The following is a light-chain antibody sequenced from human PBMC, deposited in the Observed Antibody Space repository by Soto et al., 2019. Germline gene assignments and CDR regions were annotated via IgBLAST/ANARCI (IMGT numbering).Light chain of an antibody. CDR2: DVS. J-gene: IGLJ1*01. V-gene: IGLV2-11*01. CDR1: SSVVGGYNY. Sequence: QSVLTQPRSVSGSPGQSVTISCTGTSSVVGGYNYVSWYQQHPGKAPKLMIYDVSKRPSGVPDRFSGSKSGNTASLTISGLQAEYEADYFCCSYAGSYTYVFGTGTKVTVL. CDR3: CSYAGSYTYV.